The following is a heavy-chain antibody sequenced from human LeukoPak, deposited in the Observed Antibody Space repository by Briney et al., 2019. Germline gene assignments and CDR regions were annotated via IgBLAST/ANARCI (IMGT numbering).Heavy chain of an antibody. D-gene: IGHD6-13*01. CDR2: ISGSGGST. CDR1: GFTFSSYA. V-gene: IGHV3-23*01. J-gene: IGHJ4*02. CDR3: ARLDQVTYSSTWGFDC. Sequence: GGSLRLSCAASGFTFSSYAMSWVRQAPGKGLEWVSVISGSGGSTYYADSVKGRFTISRDNAKNTLYLQMNSLRAEDTAVYYCARLDQVTYSSTWGFDCWGQGTLATVSS.